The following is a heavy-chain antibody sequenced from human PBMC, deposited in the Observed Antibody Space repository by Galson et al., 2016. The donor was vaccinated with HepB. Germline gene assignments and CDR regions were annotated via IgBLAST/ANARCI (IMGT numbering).Heavy chain of an antibody. CDR2: ISSSSSDS. J-gene: IGHJ6*02. D-gene: IGHD1-1*01. CDR3: ARGEIGTLPYYYFGMDV. V-gene: IGHV3-48*02. Sequence: SLRLSCAASGFTFSTYSMTWVRQAPGKGLEWISYISSSSSDSFYADSVKGRFTISRDNAKNSLYLKMSSLTDDDMAVYYCARGEIGTLPYYYFGMDVWGQGTTVTVSS. CDR1: GFTFSTYS.